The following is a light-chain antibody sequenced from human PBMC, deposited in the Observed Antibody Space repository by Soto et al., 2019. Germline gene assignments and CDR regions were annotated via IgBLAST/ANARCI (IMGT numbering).Light chain of an antibody. CDR3: SSYTSSSTYV. Sequence: QSVLTQPASVYGSPGQSITISCTGTSSDVGNYNYVSWYQQHPGKAPKLLIYEVANRPSGVSNRFSASKSGNTASLTISGLQAEDEADYYCSSYTSSSTYVFGTGTKVNRP. J-gene: IGLJ1*01. CDR2: EVA. V-gene: IGLV2-14*01. CDR1: SSDVGNYNY.